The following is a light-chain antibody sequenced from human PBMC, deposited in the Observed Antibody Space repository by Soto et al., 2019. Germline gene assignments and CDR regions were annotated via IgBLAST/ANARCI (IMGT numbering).Light chain of an antibody. CDR1: QSVSSY. J-gene: IGKJ5*01. V-gene: IGKV3-11*01. CDR3: QQRSNWPKIT. CDR2: DAY. Sequence: EILLAQSPATLSLSPWSVATLSCRASQSVSSYLAWYQQKPGQAPRPLIYDAYNRATGIPARFSGSGSGTDFTLTISSLEPEDFAVYSCQQRSNWPKITFGQGTRLEIK.